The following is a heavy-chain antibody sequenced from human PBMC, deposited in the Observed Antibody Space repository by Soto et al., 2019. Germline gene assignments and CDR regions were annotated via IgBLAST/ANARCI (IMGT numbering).Heavy chain of an antibody. V-gene: IGHV5-51*01. D-gene: IGHD6-13*01. CDR2: IYPGDSDT. CDR1: GDTFTSYW. CDR3: ARVAAAGSYFAY. Sequence: VEALKISCKGSGDTFTSYWRARVRQMPGKGLEWMGIIYPGDSDTRYSPSFEGQVTFSADKSTSTAYLQWSSPEASDIGLFSCARVAAAGSYFAYWGQGTLVTVSS. J-gene: IGHJ4*02.